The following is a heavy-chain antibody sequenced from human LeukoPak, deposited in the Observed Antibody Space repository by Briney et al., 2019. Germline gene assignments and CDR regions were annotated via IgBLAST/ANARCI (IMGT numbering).Heavy chain of an antibody. CDR1: GFTFSSYW. J-gene: IGHJ5*02. V-gene: IGHV3-7*01. D-gene: IGHD2-2*01. CDR3: ARDCSSTSCYRGGFDP. CDR2: IKQDGSEK. Sequence: PTGGSLRLSCAASGFTFSSYWMSWVRQAPGKGLEWVANIKQDGSEKYYVDSVKGRFTISGDNAKNSLYLQMDSLRVEDTAVYYCARDCSSTSCYRGGFDPWGQGTLVTVSS.